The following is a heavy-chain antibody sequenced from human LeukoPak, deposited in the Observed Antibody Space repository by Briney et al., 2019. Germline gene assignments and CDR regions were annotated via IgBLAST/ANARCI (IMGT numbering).Heavy chain of an antibody. CDR2: IYTSGST. D-gene: IGHD3-22*01. J-gene: IGHJ4*02. CDR3: ARESKSYDGSGYYHVD. Sequence: PSETLSLTCSVCGGSISNCFWSWIRQPAGKGLEWIGRIYTSGSTDSNPSLRSRVTMSVDTSRNQFSLKLTSVTAADTAVYYCARESKSYDGSGYYHVDWGQGTLVTVSS. V-gene: IGHV4-4*07. CDR1: GGSISNCF.